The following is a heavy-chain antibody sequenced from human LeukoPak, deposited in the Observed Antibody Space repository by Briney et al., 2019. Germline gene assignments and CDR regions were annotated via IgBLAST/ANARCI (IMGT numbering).Heavy chain of an antibody. CDR3: ARHTRVHYYGSGSPENNWFDP. CDR2: IYPGDSDT. CDR1: GYSFTSYC. J-gene: IGHJ5*02. Sequence: GESLKISCKGSGYSFTSYCIGWVRQMPGKGLEWMGIIYPGDSDTRYTPSFQGQVTISADKSISTAYLQWSSLKASDTAMYYCARHTRVHYYGSGSPENNWFDPWGQGTLVTVSS. V-gene: IGHV5-51*01. D-gene: IGHD3-10*01.